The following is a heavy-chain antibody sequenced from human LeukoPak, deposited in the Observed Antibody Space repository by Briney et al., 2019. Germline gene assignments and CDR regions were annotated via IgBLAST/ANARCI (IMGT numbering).Heavy chain of an antibody. CDR1: GFTFSSYA. D-gene: IGHD5-18*01. CDR2: ISGSGGST. V-gene: IGHV3-23*01. Sequence: GGSLRLSCAASGFTFSSYAMSWVRQAPGEGLEWVSAISGSGGSTYYADSVKGRFTISRDNSKNTLYLQMNSLRAEDTAVYYCAKGGSQPWGYYYYMDVWGKGTTVTVSS. J-gene: IGHJ6*03. CDR3: AKGGSQPWGYYYYMDV.